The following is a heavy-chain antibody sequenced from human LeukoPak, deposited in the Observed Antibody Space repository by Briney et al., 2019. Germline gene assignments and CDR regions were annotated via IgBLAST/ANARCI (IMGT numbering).Heavy chain of an antibody. Sequence: GGSLRLSCAASGFTFIDYDMHWVRQVIGKGLEWVSAIVIRGDTHYSGSVKGRFTISRENAESSLYLQMNSLRAEDTAVYYCARGGIQVSGIDEFDYWGQGTLVTVSS. V-gene: IGHV3-13*01. CDR2: IVIRGDT. D-gene: IGHD6-19*01. CDR3: ARGGIQVSGIDEFDY. J-gene: IGHJ4*02. CDR1: GFTFIDYD.